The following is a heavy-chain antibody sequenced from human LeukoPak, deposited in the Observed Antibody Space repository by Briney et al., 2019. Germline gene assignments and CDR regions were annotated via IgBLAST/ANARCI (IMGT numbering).Heavy chain of an antibody. CDR3: AREVDTAMVTYNWFDP. D-gene: IGHD5-18*01. V-gene: IGHV1-46*01. Sequence: GASVKVSCKASGYTFTSYYMHWVRQAPGQGLERMGIINPSGGSTSYAQKFQGRVTMTRDTSTSTVYMELSSLRSEDTAVYYCAREVDTAMVTYNWFDPWGQGTLVTVSS. CDR1: GYTFTSYY. J-gene: IGHJ5*02. CDR2: INPSGGST.